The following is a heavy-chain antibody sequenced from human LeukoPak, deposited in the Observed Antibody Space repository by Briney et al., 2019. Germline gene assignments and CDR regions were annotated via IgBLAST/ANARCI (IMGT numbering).Heavy chain of an antibody. CDR2: ISRTSTTI. V-gene: IGHV3-48*01. CDR1: GFTFSAYD. Sequence: GGSLRLSCAASGFTFSAYDMKWVRQAPGKGLERISYISRTSTTIFYADSVKGRFTVSRDNAKNSLYLQMNSLRAEDTAIYYCARSRSGWHYFDYWGQGTLVTVSS. J-gene: IGHJ4*02. CDR3: ARSRSGWHYFDY. D-gene: IGHD6-19*01.